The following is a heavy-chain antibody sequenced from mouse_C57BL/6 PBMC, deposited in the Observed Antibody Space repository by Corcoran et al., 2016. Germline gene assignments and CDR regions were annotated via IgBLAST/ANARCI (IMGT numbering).Heavy chain of an antibody. CDR2: IYPGDGDT. CDR1: GYAFSSYW. V-gene: IGHV1-80*01. J-gene: IGHJ3*01. CDR3: ARRDLYYGSSYSAWFAY. Sequence: QVQLQQSGAELVKPGASVKISCKASGYAFSSYWMNWVKQRPGKGLEWIGQIYPGDGDTNYNGKFKGKATLTADKSSSTAYMQLSSLTSEDSAVYFCARRDLYYGSSYSAWFAYWGQGTLVTVSA. D-gene: IGHD1-1*01.